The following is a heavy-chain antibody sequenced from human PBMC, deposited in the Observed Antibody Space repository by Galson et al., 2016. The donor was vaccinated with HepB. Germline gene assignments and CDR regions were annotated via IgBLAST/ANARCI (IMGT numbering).Heavy chain of an antibody. CDR1: GASISGYY. Sequence: ETLSLTCTVSGASISGYYLSWIRQPPGKGLEWIGSIYYSGRTNYNPSLKSRVTISVDTSKNQFSLKRSSVTAADTAVYYCARDDSGGWYGFHYGMDVWGQGTTVTVSS. CDR3: ARDDSGGWYGFHYGMDV. D-gene: IGHD6-19*01. J-gene: IGHJ6*02. V-gene: IGHV4-59*01. CDR2: IYYSGRT.